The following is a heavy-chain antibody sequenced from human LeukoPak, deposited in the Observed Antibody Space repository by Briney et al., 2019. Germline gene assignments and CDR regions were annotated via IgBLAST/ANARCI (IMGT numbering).Heavy chain of an antibody. V-gene: IGHV5-51*01. CDR3: ARVKAVAGTTSAFDI. D-gene: IGHD6-19*01. Sequence: GESLKISCKGSGYSFTSYWIGWVRQMPGKGLEWMGIIYPGDSDTRYSPSFQGQVTISADKSISTAYLQWSSLKASDTAMYYCARVKAVAGTTSAFDIWGQGTMVTVSS. CDR1: GYSFTSYW. CDR2: IYPGDSDT. J-gene: IGHJ3*02.